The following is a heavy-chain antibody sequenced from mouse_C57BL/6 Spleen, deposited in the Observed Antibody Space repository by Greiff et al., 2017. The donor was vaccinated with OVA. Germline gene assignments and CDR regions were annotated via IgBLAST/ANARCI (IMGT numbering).Heavy chain of an antibody. V-gene: IGHV14-4*01. CDR3: TIRGSKGY. CDR2: IDPENGDT. Sequence: VQLKESGAELVRPGASVKLSCTASGFNIKDDYMHWVKQRPEQGLEWIGWIDPENGDTEYASKFQGKATITADTSSNTAYLQLSSLTSEDTAVYYCTIRGSKGYWGQGTTLTVSS. D-gene: IGHD1-1*01. J-gene: IGHJ2*01. CDR1: GFNIKDDY.